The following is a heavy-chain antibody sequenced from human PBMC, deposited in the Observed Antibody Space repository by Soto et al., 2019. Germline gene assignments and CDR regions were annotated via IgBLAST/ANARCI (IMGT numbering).Heavy chain of an antibody. CDR3: ATGAYCSGGSCSDYYYYYYGMDL. Sequence: SVKVSCKTSGFTFRSSAVQWVRQARGQRLEWIGWLVVGTGNTNYAQKFQQRVTISSDRSTSTVSMELSSLTSEDTAVYYCATGAYCSGGSCSDYYYYYYGMDLWGQGTTVTVSS. J-gene: IGHJ6*02. CDR2: LVVGTGNT. D-gene: IGHD2-15*01. V-gene: IGHV1-58*01. CDR1: GFTFRSSA.